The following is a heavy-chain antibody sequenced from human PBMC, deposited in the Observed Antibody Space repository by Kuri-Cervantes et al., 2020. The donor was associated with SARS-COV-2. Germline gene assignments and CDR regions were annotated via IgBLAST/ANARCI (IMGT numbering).Heavy chain of an antibody. CDR3: ARDLRLGKSLDY. V-gene: IGHV3-66*01. CDR2: IYSGGNT. Sequence: GESLKISCAASGFTVSSNYMSWVRQAPGKRLEWVSVIYSGGNTDYADSVKGRFTISRDNAKNSLYLQMSSLRAEDTAVYYCARDLRLGKSLDYWGQGTLVTVSS. D-gene: IGHD7-27*01. J-gene: IGHJ4*02. CDR1: GFTVSSNY.